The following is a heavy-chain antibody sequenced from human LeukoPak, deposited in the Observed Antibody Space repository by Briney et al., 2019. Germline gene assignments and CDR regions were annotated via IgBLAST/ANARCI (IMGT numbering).Heavy chain of an antibody. CDR1: GGSIRSNSYY. V-gene: IGHV4-39*07. CDR3: ARAPHIFTYYYDSSGYHGPFDY. J-gene: IGHJ4*02. CDR2: IYYSGST. D-gene: IGHD3-22*01. Sequence: SETLSLTCTVSGGSIRSNSYYWGWIRQPPGKGLEWIGSIYYSGSTYYNPSLKSRVTISVDTSKNQFSLKLSSVTAADTAVYYCARAPHIFTYYYDSSGYHGPFDYWGQGTLVTVSS.